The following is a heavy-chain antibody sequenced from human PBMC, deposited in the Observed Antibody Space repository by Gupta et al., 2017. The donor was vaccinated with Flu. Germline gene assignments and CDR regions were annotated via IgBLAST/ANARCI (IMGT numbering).Heavy chain of an antibody. D-gene: IGHD3-10*01. V-gene: IGHV3-33*01. CDR2: IWYDGSNK. J-gene: IGHJ4*02. Sequence: QVQLVESGGGVVQPGRSLRLSCAASGFTFSSYGMHWVRQAPGKGLEWVAVIWYDGSNKYYADSVKGRFTISRDNSKNTLYLQMNSLRAEDTAVYYCARDRRLAKDGFAYWGQGTLVTVSS. CDR1: GFTFSSYG. CDR3: ARDRRLAKDGFAY.